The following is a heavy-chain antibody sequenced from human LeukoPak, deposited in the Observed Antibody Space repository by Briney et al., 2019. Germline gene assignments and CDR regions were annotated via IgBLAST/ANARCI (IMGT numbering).Heavy chain of an antibody. D-gene: IGHD3-22*01. J-gene: IGHJ4*02. CDR1: GGSISSGRYY. CDR2: VHTDGST. Sequence: SETLSLTCAVSGGSISSGRYYWTWIRQPAGTGLEWIGRVHTDGSTKYNPTLKSRVTIAFDTSGNQFSLKLTSVTAADTAVYYCASGMTYDRATTAYYFNYWGQGTLVTVSS. CDR3: ASGMTYDRATTAYYFNY. V-gene: IGHV4-61*02.